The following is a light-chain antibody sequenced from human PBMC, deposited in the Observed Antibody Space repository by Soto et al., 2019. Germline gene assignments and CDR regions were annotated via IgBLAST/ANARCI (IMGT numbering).Light chain of an antibody. Sequence: DIQMTQSPSTLSASVGDRVTITFRANQSISSWLAWYQRRPGKAPRLLISKASSLESGVPSRFSGGGFGTEFTLTISSLQPDDFATYYCQQYYSRVTFGQGIKVDIK. CDR1: QSISSW. J-gene: IGKJ1*01. CDR3: QQYYSRVT. CDR2: KAS. V-gene: IGKV1-5*03.